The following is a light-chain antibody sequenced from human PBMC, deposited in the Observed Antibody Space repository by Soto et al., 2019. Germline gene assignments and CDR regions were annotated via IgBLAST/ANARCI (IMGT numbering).Light chain of an antibody. V-gene: IGKV3-11*01. J-gene: IGKJ5*01. Sequence: EIVFTQSPATLSLSPGERATLSCRASQSVSNSLAWFQQQPGQAPRLLIYDASNRATGIPARFSGSGSGTDFTLAISSLEPEDFAVYYCQQRSDWITFGQGTRLEIK. CDR3: QQRSDWIT. CDR2: DAS. CDR1: QSVSNS.